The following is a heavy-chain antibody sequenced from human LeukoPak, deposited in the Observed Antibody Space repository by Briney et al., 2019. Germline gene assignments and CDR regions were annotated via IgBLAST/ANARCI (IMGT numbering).Heavy chain of an antibody. J-gene: IGHJ5*02. CDR2: IKQDGSEK. Sequence: PGGSLRLSCAASGLTLSKYVMSWVRQSPGKGLEWVANIKQDGSEKYYVDSVKGRFTISRDNAKNSLYLQMNSLRAEDTAVYYCARDYYGSGSYYNLQLAWGQGTLVTVSS. D-gene: IGHD3-10*01. V-gene: IGHV3-7*01. CDR1: GLTLSKYV. CDR3: ARDYYGSGSYYNLQLA.